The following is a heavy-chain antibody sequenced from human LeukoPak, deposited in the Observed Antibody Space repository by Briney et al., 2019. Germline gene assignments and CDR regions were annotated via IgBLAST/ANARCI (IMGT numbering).Heavy chain of an antibody. Sequence: GGSLRLSCAASGFTFSSYGMHWARQAPGKGLEWVAVIWYDGSNKYYADSVKGRFTISRDNSKNTLYLQMNSLRAEDTAVYYCARVESAAGTFHYYGMDVWGQGTTVTVSS. J-gene: IGHJ6*02. V-gene: IGHV3-33*01. CDR3: ARVESAAGTFHYYGMDV. D-gene: IGHD6-13*01. CDR1: GFTFSSYG. CDR2: IWYDGSNK.